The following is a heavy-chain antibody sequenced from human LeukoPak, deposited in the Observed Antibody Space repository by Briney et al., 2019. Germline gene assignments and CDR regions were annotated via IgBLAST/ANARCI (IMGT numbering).Heavy chain of an antibody. V-gene: IGHV4-59*01. CDR3: ARDRYGYDSSFDY. J-gene: IGHJ4*02. CDR2: IYYSGST. Sequence: SETLSLTCTVSGGSISSYYWSWIRQPPGKGLEWIGYIYYSGSTNYNPSLKSRVTIPVDTSKNQFSLKLSSVTAADTAVYYCARDRYGYDSSFDYWGQGTLVTVSS. CDR1: GGSISSYY. D-gene: IGHD5-12*01.